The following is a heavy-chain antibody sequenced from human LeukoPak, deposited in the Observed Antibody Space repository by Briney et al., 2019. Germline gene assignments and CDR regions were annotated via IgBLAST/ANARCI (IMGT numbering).Heavy chain of an antibody. CDR2: INPNSGGT. V-gene: IGHV1-2*02. J-gene: IGHJ6*02. Sequence: VASVKVSCKASGYTFTGYYMHWVRQAPGQGLEWMGWINPNSGGTNYAQKFQGRVTMTRDMSISTAYMELSRLRSDDTAVYYCARLPGYYYGMDVWGQGTTVTVSS. CDR1: GYTFTGYY. CDR3: ARLPGYYYGMDV.